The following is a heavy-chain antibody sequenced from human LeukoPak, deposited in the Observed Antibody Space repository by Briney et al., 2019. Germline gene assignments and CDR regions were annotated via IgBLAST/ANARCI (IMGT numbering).Heavy chain of an antibody. CDR1: GFTFSSYG. Sequence: GRSLRLSCAASGFTFSSYGMHWVRQAPGKGLEWVAVISYDGSNKYYADSVKGRFTISRDNSKNTLYLQMNSLRAEDTAVYYCAKDLSPTYGAGAFDIWGQGTMVTVSS. CDR3: AKDLSPTYGAGAFDI. J-gene: IGHJ3*02. CDR2: ISYDGSNK. V-gene: IGHV3-30*18. D-gene: IGHD4-17*01.